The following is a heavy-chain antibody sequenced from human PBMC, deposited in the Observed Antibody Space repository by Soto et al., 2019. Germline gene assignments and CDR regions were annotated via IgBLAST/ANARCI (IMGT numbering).Heavy chain of an antibody. CDR2: IYYNGST. Sequence: QVLLQESGPRLMKPSQTLSLTCSVSGLTISSASYYWSWIRQHPGKGLEWVGNIYYNGSTYYSPSLKSRVTLWLDTSKNQFSLRLTSVTAADTAVYYCARYRTSGAWSKFDYWGRGTLDTVSS. D-gene: IGHD6-25*01. CDR1: GLTISSASYY. J-gene: IGHJ4*02. CDR3: ARYRTSGAWSKFDY. V-gene: IGHV4-31*03.